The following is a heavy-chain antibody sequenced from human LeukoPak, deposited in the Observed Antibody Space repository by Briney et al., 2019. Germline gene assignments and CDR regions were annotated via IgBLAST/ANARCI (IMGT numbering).Heavy chain of an antibody. CDR3: ARGGTYYDYVWGSYRHHYFDY. Sequence: KPSETLSLTCAVYGGSFSGYYWSWIRQPPGKGLEWIGEINHSGSTNYNPSLKSRATISVDTSKNQFSLKLSSVTAADTAVYYCARGGTYYDYVWGSYRHHYFDYWGQGTLVTVSP. CDR1: GGSFSGYY. CDR2: INHSGST. V-gene: IGHV4-34*01. J-gene: IGHJ4*02. D-gene: IGHD3-16*02.